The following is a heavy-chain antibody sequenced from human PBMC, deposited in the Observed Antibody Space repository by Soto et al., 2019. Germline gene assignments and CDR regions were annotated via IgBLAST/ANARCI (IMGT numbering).Heavy chain of an antibody. D-gene: IGHD3-3*01. CDR2: IKSKTDGGTT. CDR3: TTDRGYYDFWSGYYVSRTGFDY. CDR1: GFTFSNAW. Sequence: GSLRLSCAASGFTFSNAWMNWVRQAPGKGLEWVGRIKSKTDGGTTDYAAPVKGRFTISRDDSKNTLYLQMNSLETEDTAVYYCTTDRGYYDFWSGYYVSRTGFDYWGQGTLVTVSS. V-gene: IGHV3-15*07. J-gene: IGHJ4*02.